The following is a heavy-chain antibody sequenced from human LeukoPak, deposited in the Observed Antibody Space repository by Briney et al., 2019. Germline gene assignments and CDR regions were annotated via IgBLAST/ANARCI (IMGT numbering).Heavy chain of an antibody. Sequence: PGGSLRLSCAASGFSFSTYTMNWVRQAPGKGLQWVSAISGNSYYADSVKGRFTISRDKSKNTLYLQMNNLKAEDTAVYYCVKDGLDWGSYFDLWGRGTLVTVSS. J-gene: IGHJ2*01. V-gene: IGHV3-23*01. CDR1: GFSFSTYT. D-gene: IGHD3-9*01. CDR3: VKDGLDWGSYFDL. CDR2: ISGNS.